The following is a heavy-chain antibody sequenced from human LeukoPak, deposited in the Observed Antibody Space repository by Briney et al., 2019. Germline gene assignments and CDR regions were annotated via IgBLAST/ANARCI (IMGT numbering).Heavy chain of an antibody. Sequence: SETLSLTCAVSGGSISSGGYSWSWIRQPPGKGLEWIGEINHSGSTNYNPSLKSRVTISVDTSKNQFSLKLSSVTAADTAVYYCARVNYYDSSGYDYWGQGTLVTVSS. J-gene: IGHJ4*02. CDR2: INHSGST. CDR1: GGSISSGGYS. D-gene: IGHD3-22*01. CDR3: ARVNYYDSSGYDY. V-gene: IGHV4-34*01.